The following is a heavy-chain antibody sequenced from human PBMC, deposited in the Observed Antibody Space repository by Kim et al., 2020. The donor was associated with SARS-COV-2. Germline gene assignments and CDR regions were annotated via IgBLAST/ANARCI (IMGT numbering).Heavy chain of an antibody. CDR3: ASGTTVVTPGSWFDP. V-gene: IGHV1-69*13. Sequence: SVKVSCKASGGTFSSYAISWVQQAPGQGLEWMGGIIPIFGTANYAQKFQGRVTITADESTSTAYMELSSLRSEDTAVYYCASGTTVVTPGSWFDPWGQGTLVTVSS. CDR2: IIPIFGTA. D-gene: IGHD4-17*01. CDR1: GGTFSSYA. J-gene: IGHJ5*02.